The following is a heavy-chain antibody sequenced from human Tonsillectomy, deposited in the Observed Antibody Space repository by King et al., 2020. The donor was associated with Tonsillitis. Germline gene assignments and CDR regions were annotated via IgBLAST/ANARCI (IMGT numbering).Heavy chain of an antibody. CDR1: GFTFSSYW. D-gene: IGHD3-16*01. Sequence: QLVQSGGGLVQPGGSLRLSCAASGFTFSSYWMSWVRQAPGKGLEWVANIKQDGSEKYYVDSVKGRFTISRDNAKNSLYLQMKSLRAEDRAGYYCARDGPRGEHHYWGQGPLVTVSS. CDR3: ARDGPRGEHHY. CDR2: IKQDGSEK. J-gene: IGHJ4*02. V-gene: IGHV3-7*01.